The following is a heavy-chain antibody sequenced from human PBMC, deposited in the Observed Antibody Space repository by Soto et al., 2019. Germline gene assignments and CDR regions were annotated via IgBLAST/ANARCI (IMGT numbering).Heavy chain of an antibody. CDR3: MGRISANNANTNYARKLQGRVTMTTDTSTSTAYMELRSLRSDDTAVYYCARDVGPYYDFWSGCSDY. Sequence: GGSLRLSCTAPGVTFSSSAMSWVRQAPGKGLEWASTSRGRGGSADSGGTVSGGFTISRGSATYRLDREMSSLSAGDSALLEWMGRISANNANTNYARKLQGRVTMTTDTSTSTAYMELRSLRSDDTAVYYCARDVGPYYDFWSGCSDYWGQGTMVTVSS. D-gene: IGHD6-19*01. CDR1: GVTFSSSA. CDR2: SRGRGGSA. V-gene: IGHV3-23*01. J-gene: IGHJ4*03.